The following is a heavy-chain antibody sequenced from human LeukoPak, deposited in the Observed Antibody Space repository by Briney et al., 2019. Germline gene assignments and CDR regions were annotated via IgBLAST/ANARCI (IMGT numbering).Heavy chain of an antibody. D-gene: IGHD7-27*01. Sequence: ASVKVSCKASGYTFTSYDINWVRHATGQGLEWMRWMSPNSGDTGYAQKFQGRVTMTRDTSISTAFMELTSLRSEDTAVYYCARGPPNWGFDFWGQGALVTVSS. CDR1: GYTFTSYD. CDR2: MSPNSGDT. CDR3: ARGPPNWGFDF. J-gene: IGHJ4*02. V-gene: IGHV1-8*01.